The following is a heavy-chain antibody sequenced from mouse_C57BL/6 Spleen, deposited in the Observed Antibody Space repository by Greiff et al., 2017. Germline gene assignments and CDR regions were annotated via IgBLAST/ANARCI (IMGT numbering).Heavy chain of an antibody. V-gene: IGHV5-4*03. CDR1: GFTFSSYA. CDR2: ISDGGSYT. J-gene: IGHJ1*03. Sequence: EVKLMESGGGLVKPGGSLKLSCAASGFTFSSYAMSWVRQTPEKRLEWVATISDGGSYTYYPDNVKGRFTISRDNAKNNLYLQMSHLKSEDTAMYYCARAPMIRDWYFDVWGTGTTVTVSS. CDR3: ARAPMIRDWYFDV. D-gene: IGHD2-4*01.